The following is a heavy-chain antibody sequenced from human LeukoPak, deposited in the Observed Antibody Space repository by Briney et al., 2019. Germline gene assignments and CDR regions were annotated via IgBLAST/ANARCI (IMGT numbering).Heavy chain of an antibody. D-gene: IGHD1-26*01. CDR1: GFTFSSYA. V-gene: IGHV3-30*04. Sequence: GGSLRLSCAASGFTFSSYAMHWVRQAPGKGLEWVAVISYDGSNKYYADSVKGRFTISRDNSKNTLYLQMNSLRAEDTAVYYCARGSLDEWELIDYWGQGTLVTVSS. CDR2: ISYDGSNK. J-gene: IGHJ4*02. CDR3: ARGSLDEWELIDY.